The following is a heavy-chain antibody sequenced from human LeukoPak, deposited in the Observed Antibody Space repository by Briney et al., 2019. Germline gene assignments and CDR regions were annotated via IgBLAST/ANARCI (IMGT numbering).Heavy chain of an antibody. V-gene: IGHV3-30*02. D-gene: IGHD3-10*01. Sequence: QSGGSLRLSCAASGFTFSSYSMNWVRQAPGKGLEWVAFIRYDGSNKYYADSVKGRFTISRDNSKNTLYLQMNSLRAEDTAVYYCASGGGSGGYYNYLYYYYYYMDVWGKGTTVTISS. J-gene: IGHJ6*03. CDR2: IRYDGSNK. CDR1: GFTFSSYS. CDR3: ASGGGSGGYYNYLYYYYYYMDV.